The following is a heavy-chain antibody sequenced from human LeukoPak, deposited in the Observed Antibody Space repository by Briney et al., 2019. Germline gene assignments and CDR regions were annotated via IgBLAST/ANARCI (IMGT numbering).Heavy chain of an antibody. V-gene: IGHV4-34*01. CDR1: GGSFSDYY. CDR3: ARGTIVVVVAATRRYNWFDP. CDR2: INHSGNT. J-gene: IGHJ5*02. Sequence: PSETLSLTCAVYGGSFSDYYWSWIRQPPGKGLEWIGEINHSGNTNYNPSLKSRVTISVDTSKNQFSLKLSSVTAADTAVYYCARGTIVVVVAATRRYNWFDPWGQGTLVTVSS. D-gene: IGHD2-15*01.